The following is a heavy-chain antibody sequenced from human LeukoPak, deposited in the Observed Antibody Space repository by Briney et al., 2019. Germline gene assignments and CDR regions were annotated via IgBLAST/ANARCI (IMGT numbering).Heavy chain of an antibody. J-gene: IGHJ4*02. D-gene: IGHD6-13*01. V-gene: IGHV4-34*01. Sequence: PSETLSLTCTVSGGSISSYYWSWIRQPPGKGLEWIGEINHSGSTNYNPSLKSRVTISVDTSKNQFSLKLSSVTAADTAVYYCARGVRIAAAGIGYWGQGTLVTVSS. CDR1: GGSISSYY. CDR2: INHSGST. CDR3: ARGVRIAAAGIGY.